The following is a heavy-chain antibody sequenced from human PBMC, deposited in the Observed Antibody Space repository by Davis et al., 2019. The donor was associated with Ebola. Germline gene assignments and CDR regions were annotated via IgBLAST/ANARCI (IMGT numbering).Heavy chain of an antibody. CDR1: GFTFSSYA. Sequence: GESLKISCAASGFTFSSYAMHWVRQAPGKGLEYVSAISSNGGSTYYANSVKGRFTISRDNSKNTLYLQMGSLRAEDMAVYYCARRYSSSSTSNYYYYMDVWGKGTTVTVSS. V-gene: IGHV3-64*01. J-gene: IGHJ6*03. CDR3: ARRYSSSSTSNYYYYMDV. D-gene: IGHD6-6*01. CDR2: ISSNGGST.